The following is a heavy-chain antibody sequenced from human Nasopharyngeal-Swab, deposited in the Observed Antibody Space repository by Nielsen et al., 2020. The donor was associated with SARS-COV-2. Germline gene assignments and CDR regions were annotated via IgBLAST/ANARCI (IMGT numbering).Heavy chain of an antibody. V-gene: IGHV3-9*01. CDR1: GFTFDDYA. J-gene: IGHJ6*03. CDR2: ISWNSGST. CDR3: ARGLVWFGEYNFMDV. D-gene: IGHD3-10*01. Sequence: SLKISCAASGFTFDDYAMHWVRQAPGKGLEWVSGISWNSGSTGYADSVKGRFTISRDNSKNTLYLQMNSLTAEDTAVFYCARGLVWFGEYNFMDVWGKGTMVTVSS.